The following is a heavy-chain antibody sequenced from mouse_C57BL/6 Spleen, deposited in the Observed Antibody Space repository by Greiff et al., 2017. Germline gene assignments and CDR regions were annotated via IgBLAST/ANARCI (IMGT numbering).Heavy chain of an antibody. J-gene: IGHJ1*03. CDR2: IWSGGST. D-gene: IGHD1-1*01. CDR1: GFSLTSYG. Sequence: QVQLQQSGPGLVQPSQSLSITCTVSGFSLTSYGVHWVRQSPGKGLEWLGVIWSGGSTDYNAAFISRLSISKDNSKSQVFFKMNSLQADDTAIYYCARSITTVVEGYFDVWGTGTTVTVSS. CDR3: ARSITTVVEGYFDV. V-gene: IGHV2-2*01.